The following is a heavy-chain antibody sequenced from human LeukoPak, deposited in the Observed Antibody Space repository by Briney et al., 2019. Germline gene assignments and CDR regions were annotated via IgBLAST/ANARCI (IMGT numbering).Heavy chain of an antibody. V-gene: IGHV4-31*03. D-gene: IGHD5/OR15-5a*01. Sequence: SETLSLTCTVSGGSISSGGYYWSWIRQHPGKGLEWIGYIYYSGSTYYNPSLKSRATISVDTSKNQFSLKLSSVTAADTAVYYCASSRGSTIIGGFYFDYWGQGTLVTVSS. CDR1: GGSISSGGYY. J-gene: IGHJ4*02. CDR3: ASSRGSTIIGGFYFDY. CDR2: IYYSGST.